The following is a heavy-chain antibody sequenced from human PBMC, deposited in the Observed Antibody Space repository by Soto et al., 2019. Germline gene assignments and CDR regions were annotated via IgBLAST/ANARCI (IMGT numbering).Heavy chain of an antibody. Sequence: GGSLRLSCAASGFTFDDYAMHWVRQAPGKGLEWVSGISWNSGSIGYADSVKGRFTISRDNAKNSLYLQMNSLRAEDTALYYCAKDIAARPGGDYYYYYYMDVWGKGTTVTVSS. J-gene: IGHJ6*03. CDR3: AKDIAARPGGDYYYYYYMDV. CDR2: ISWNSGSI. D-gene: IGHD6-6*01. V-gene: IGHV3-9*01. CDR1: GFTFDDYA.